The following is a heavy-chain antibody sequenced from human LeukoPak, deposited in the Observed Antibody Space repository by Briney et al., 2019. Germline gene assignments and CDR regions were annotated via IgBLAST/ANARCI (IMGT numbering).Heavy chain of an antibody. Sequence: SETLSLTCTVSGGSISSYYWSWIRQPAGKGLEWLGRIYTSGSTNYHPSLKSRVNMSVDTSKNQFSLKLSSVTAADTAVYYCAREGQYSSSWVDYWGQGTLVTVSS. J-gene: IGHJ4*02. V-gene: IGHV4-4*07. CDR1: GGSISSYY. CDR3: AREGQYSSSWVDY. D-gene: IGHD6-13*01. CDR2: IYTSGST.